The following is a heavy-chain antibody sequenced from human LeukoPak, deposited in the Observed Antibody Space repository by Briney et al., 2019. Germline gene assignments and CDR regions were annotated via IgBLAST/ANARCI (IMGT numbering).Heavy chain of an antibody. V-gene: IGHV4-34*01. D-gene: IGHD5-18*01. Sequence: SETLSLTCAVYGGSFSGYYWSWIRQPPGKGLEWIGEINHSGSTNYNPSLKSRVTISVDTSKNQFSPKLSSVTAADTAVYYCARFLVDTAMAAYNWFDPWGQGTLVTVSS. CDR2: INHSGST. J-gene: IGHJ5*02. CDR1: GGSFSGYY. CDR3: ARFLVDTAMAAYNWFDP.